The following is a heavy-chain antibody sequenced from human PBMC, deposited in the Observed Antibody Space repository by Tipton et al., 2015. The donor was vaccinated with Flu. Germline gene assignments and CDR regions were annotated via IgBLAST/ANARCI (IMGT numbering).Heavy chain of an antibody. V-gene: IGHV3-7*03. CDR2: IKQDGSEK. D-gene: IGHD3-3*01. J-gene: IGHJ3*02. CDR1: GFTFSSYW. Sequence: SLRLSCAASGFTFSSYWMSWVRQAPGKGLEWVANIKQDGSEKYYVDSVKGRFTISRDNAKNSLYLQMNSLRAEDTALYYCAKGSSSDAFDIWGQGTMVTVSS. CDR3: AKGSSSDAFDI.